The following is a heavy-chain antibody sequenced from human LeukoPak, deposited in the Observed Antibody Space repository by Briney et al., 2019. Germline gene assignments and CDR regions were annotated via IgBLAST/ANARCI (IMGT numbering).Heavy chain of an antibody. CDR1: GGSISSSGYY. V-gene: IGHV4-31*03. D-gene: IGHD3-16*01. CDR2: IYYSGTT. CDR3: QYGGSRDY. Sequence: KSSQTLSLTCTVSGGSISSSGYYWSWIRQHPGKGLEWIGYIYYSGTTYYNPSLKSRVTISVDTSKNQFSLKLSSVTAADTAVYYCQYGGSRDYWGQGTLVTVSS. J-gene: IGHJ4*02.